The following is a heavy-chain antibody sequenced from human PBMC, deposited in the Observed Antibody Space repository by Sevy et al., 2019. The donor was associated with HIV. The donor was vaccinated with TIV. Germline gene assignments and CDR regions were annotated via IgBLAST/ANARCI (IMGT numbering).Heavy chain of an antibody. D-gene: IGHD3-22*01. CDR2: IYSGGSI. J-gene: IGHJ4*02. CDR3: ARDTPNYYDSSGRTPAFDY. Sequence: GGSLRLSCAASGFTVSSSYMSWVRQAPGKGLEWVSVIYSGGSIYYADSVKGRFTISRDNSKNMLYLQMNSLRAEDTAVYYCARDTPNYYDSSGRTPAFDYWGQGTLVTVSS. V-gene: IGHV3-53*01. CDR1: GFTVSSSY.